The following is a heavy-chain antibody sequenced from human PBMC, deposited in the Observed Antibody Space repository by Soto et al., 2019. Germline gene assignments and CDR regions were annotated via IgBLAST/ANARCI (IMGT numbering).Heavy chain of an antibody. CDR3: ASSYGELTRFDWFDP. CDR2: IIPIFGTA. Sequence: GASVKVSCKASGGTFTSYNIHWVRQAPGQGLEWMGGIIPIFGTANYAQKFQGRVTITADKSTSTAYMELSSLRSEDTAVYYCASSYGELTRFDWFDPWGQGTLVTAPQ. CDR1: GGTFTSYN. D-gene: IGHD4-17*01. V-gene: IGHV1-69*06. J-gene: IGHJ5*02.